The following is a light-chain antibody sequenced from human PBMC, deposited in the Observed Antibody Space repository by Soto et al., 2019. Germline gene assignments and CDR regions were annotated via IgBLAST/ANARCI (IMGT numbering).Light chain of an antibody. Sequence: QSALTQPASVSGSPGQSITISCTGTGSDIGAYNYVSWYQQHPGKAPKLIIYEVNNRPSGVSNRFSGSKSGNTASLTISGLQLEDEADYHCSSYTGGSTYWIFGGGTKLTVL. J-gene: IGLJ3*02. CDR3: SSYTGGSTYWI. V-gene: IGLV2-14*01. CDR2: EVN. CDR1: GSDIGAYNY.